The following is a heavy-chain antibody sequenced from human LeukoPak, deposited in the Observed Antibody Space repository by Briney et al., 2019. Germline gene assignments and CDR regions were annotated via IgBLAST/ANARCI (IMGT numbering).Heavy chain of an antibody. V-gene: IGHV4-59*01. J-gene: IGHJ6*02. D-gene: IGHD3-10*01. CDR3: ARDRGPYYYGMDV. Sequence: SETLSLTCTVSGGSISSYYWSWIRQPPGKGLEWIGYIYYSGSTNYNPSLKSRVTISVDTSKNQFSLKLSSVTAADTAVYYCARDRGPYYYGMDVWGQGTTVTVSS. CDR2: IYYSGST. CDR1: GGSISSYY.